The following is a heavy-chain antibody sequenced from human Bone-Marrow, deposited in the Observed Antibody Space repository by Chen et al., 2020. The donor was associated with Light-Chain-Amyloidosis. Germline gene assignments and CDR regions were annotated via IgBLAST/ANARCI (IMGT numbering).Heavy chain of an antibody. CDR3: TSGAAADKYYYGLDV. D-gene: IGHD6-13*01. J-gene: IGHJ6*02. V-gene: IGHV3-49*03. CDR1: GITFGDYA. CDR2: IRRKSYGGTT. Sequence: EVQLVEFGGDFVQPGRSLRLSCTGSGITFGDYAVSWLRQAPGKGLEWVGFIRRKSYGGTTEYAASVKGRFTISRDDSISTAYLQMNSLRTDDTAVYSCTSGAAADKYYYGLDVWGQGTTVTVSS.